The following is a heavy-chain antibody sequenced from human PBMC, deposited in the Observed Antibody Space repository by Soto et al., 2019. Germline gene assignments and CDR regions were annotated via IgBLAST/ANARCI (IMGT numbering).Heavy chain of an antibody. V-gene: IGHV1-8*01. D-gene: IGHD3-9*01. Sequence: ASVKVSCKASGYTFTSYDINWVRQATGQGLEWMGWMNPNSGNTGYAQKFQGRVTMTRNTSISTAYMELSNLRSEDTAVYYCARLIRRYFDLYDAFDIWGQGTMVTVSS. CDR2: MNPNSGNT. J-gene: IGHJ3*02. CDR1: GYTFTSYD. CDR3: ARLIRRYFDLYDAFDI.